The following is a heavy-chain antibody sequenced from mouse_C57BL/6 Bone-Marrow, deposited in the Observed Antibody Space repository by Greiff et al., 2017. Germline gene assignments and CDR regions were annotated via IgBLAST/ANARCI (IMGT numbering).Heavy chain of an antibody. Sequence: EVQVVESGEGLVKPGGSLKLSCAASGFTFSSYAMSWVRQTPEKRLEWVAYISSGGDYIYYADTVKGRFTISRDNARNTLYLQMSSLKSEDTAMYYCTRTYDYDKYFDVWGTGTTVTVSS. CDR1: GFTFSSYA. J-gene: IGHJ1*03. CDR2: ISSGGDYI. D-gene: IGHD2-4*01. V-gene: IGHV5-9-1*02. CDR3: TRTYDYDKYFDV.